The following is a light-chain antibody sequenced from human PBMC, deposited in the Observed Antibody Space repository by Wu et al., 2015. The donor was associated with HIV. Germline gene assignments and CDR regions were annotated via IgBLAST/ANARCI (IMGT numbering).Light chain of an antibody. Sequence: EIVLTQSPGTLSLSPGDRATLSCRASQTVRVSHLAWYQQKTGQPPRLLLWGXYNRAGGVPDRFSGSVSGTDFTLTISRLGPDDFAMYYCQQYERSPRTFGQGTKVEI. CDR3: QQYERSPRT. J-gene: IGKJ1*01. CDR1: QTVRVSH. V-gene: IGKV3-20*01. CDR2: GXY.